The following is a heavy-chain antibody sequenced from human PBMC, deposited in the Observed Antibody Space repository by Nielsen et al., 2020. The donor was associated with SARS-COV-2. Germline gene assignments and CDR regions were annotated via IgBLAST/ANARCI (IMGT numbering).Heavy chain of an antibody. D-gene: IGHD6-19*01. Sequence: GGSLRLSCAASGFSFDDDGMSWVRQVPGRGLEWVSGINWNGGRTGYADSVRGRFTISRDNAQSSLYLQMNSLRADDTALYYCGKAYSSGWYWCLDNWGQGTLVTVSS. CDR1: GFSFDDDG. J-gene: IGHJ4*02. CDR3: GKAYSSGWYWCLDN. V-gene: IGHV3-20*04. CDR2: INWNGGRT.